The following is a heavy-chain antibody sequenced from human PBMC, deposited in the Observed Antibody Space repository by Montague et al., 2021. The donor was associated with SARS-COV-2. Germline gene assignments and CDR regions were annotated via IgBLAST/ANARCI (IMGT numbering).Heavy chain of an antibody. V-gene: IGHV4-61*02. CDR2: IYNSGTT. CDR3: ARAHSGSCSHLDN. D-gene: IGHD5-12*01. Sequence: TLSLTCPVSGGSISSGSYYWSWIRQPAGKGLEWIGRIYNSGTTDYSFSLKSRVTISVDTSKNQFSLKLTSVTAADTAVYYCARAHSGSCSHLDNWGQGSLVTVSS. CDR1: GGSISSGSYY. J-gene: IGHJ4*02.